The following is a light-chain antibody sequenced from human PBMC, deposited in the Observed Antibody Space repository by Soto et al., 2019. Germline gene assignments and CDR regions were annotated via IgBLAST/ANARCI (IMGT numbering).Light chain of an antibody. CDR2: DVS. CDR3: SSYTSNRTPAV. Sequence: QSALTQPASVSGSPGQSITISYTGTSSDVGGYNYVSWYQQHPGKAPKLMIYDVSNRPSGVCNRFSGSKSGNTASLTISGLQAEDVADYYCSSYTSNRTPAVFGGGTKLTVL. CDR1: SSDVGGYNY. J-gene: IGLJ2*01. V-gene: IGLV2-14*03.